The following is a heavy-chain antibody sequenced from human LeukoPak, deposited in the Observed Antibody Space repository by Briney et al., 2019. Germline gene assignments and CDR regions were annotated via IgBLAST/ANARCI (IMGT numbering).Heavy chain of an antibody. V-gene: IGHV4-61*03. CDR2: IYYGGST. CDR3: ARGRDGYKSALDI. D-gene: IGHD5-24*01. CDR1: GGSVSSGGYY. Sequence: SETLSLTCTVSGGSVSSGGYYWSWIRQPPGKGLEWIGYIYYGGSTNYNPSLKSRVTISVDTSKNHFSLNLNSVTAADTAVYYCARGRDGYKSALDIWGQGTMVTVSS. J-gene: IGHJ3*02.